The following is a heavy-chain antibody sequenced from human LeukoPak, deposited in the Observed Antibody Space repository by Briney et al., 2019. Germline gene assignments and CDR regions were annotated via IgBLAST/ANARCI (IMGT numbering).Heavy chain of an antibody. CDR3: AREAGDGSGSYDY. Sequence: GASVKVSCKASGFTFTDYYMHWVRQAPGQGLEWMGRINPNSGGINFAQKFQGRVTMTRDTSISTAYMELSRLTSDDTAVYNCAREAGDGSGSYDYWGQGTLVTVSS. CDR1: GFTFTDYY. V-gene: IGHV1-2*06. CDR2: INPNSGGI. J-gene: IGHJ4*02. D-gene: IGHD3-10*01.